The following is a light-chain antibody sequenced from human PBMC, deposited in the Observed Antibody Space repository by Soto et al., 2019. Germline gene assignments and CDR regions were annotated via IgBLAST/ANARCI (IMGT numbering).Light chain of an antibody. Sequence: IQMTQSPSSLSASVVDRVTITCRASQSIANYLNWYQQKPGKAPKLLIYAASTLESGVPSRFSGSGSGTDFTLTISSLQPEDFATYYCQQSYNNPKTFGQGTKVDIK. CDR3: QQSYNNPKT. CDR1: QSIANY. V-gene: IGKV1-39*01. CDR2: AAS. J-gene: IGKJ1*01.